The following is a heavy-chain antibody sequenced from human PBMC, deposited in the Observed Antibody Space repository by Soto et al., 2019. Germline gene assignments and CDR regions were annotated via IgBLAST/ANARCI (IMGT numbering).Heavy chain of an antibody. CDR2: ISAYNGNT. J-gene: IGHJ6*02. Sequence: QVQLVQSGAEVKKPGASVKVSCKASGYTFTSYGIIWVRQAPGQGLEWMGWISAYNGNTNYAQKLQGRVTMTTDTSTSTADMELRSLRSDDTAVYYCARARGPYDSRVYGMDVWGQGTTVTVSS. CDR1: GYTFTSYG. CDR3: ARARGPYDSRVYGMDV. D-gene: IGHD3-16*01. V-gene: IGHV1-18*01.